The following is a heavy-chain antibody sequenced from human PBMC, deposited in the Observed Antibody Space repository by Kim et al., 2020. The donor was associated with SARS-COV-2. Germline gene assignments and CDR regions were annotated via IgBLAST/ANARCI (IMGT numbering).Heavy chain of an antibody. Sequence: GGSLRLSCVGSGFPFASYAMNWVRQAPGKGLEWVSAISGTGTHTYYADSVQGRFTISRDNSDNTVSLQMSSLRAEDTAIYYCAKPIYFYYYYGMDVWGQGTAVTVSS. CDR2: ISGTGTHT. CDR1: GFPFASYA. V-gene: IGHV3-23*01. CDR3: AKPIYFYYYYGMDV. D-gene: IGHD2-21*01. J-gene: IGHJ6*02.